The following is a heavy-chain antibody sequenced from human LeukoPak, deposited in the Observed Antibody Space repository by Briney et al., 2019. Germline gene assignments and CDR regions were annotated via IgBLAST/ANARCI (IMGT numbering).Heavy chain of an antibody. V-gene: IGHV3-48*03. D-gene: IGHD6-19*01. J-gene: IGHJ4*02. CDR1: GFTFSSYE. CDR3: ALLAVASDFDY. CDR2: IGYSGRTI. Sequence: PGGSLRLSCAASGFTFSSYEMNWVRQAPGKGLEWVANIGYSGRTIYYADSVKGRFTISRDSAKNSLYLQMNSLRVEDTAVYYCALLAVASDFDYWGQGALVTVSS.